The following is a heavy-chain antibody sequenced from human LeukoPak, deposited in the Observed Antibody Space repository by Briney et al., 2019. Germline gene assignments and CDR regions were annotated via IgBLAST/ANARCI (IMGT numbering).Heavy chain of an antibody. CDR3: ARGYYNRPYYFDY. V-gene: IGHV4-59*01. Sequence: ASETLSLTCTVSGGSISSYYWSWIRQPPGKGLEWIGYIYYSGSTNYNPSLKSRVTISVDTSKNQFSLKLSSVTAADTAVYYCARGYYNRPYYFDYWGQGTLVTVSS. J-gene: IGHJ4*02. D-gene: IGHD3-22*01. CDR2: IYYSGST. CDR1: GGSISSYY.